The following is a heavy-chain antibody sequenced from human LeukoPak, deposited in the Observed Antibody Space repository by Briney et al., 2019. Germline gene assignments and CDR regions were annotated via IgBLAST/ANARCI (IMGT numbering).Heavy chain of an antibody. J-gene: IGHJ5*02. CDR2: IYSGGST. CDR1: GHTVSSNY. CDR3: ARALGYCSSTSCYGTPDGFDP. V-gene: IGHV3-66*01. D-gene: IGHD2-2*01. Sequence: GGSLRLSCAASGHTVSSNYMSWVRQAPGKGLEWVSVIYSGGSTYYADSVKGRFTISRDNSKNTLYLQMNSLRAEDTAVYYCARALGYCSSTSCYGTPDGFDPWGQGTLVTVSS.